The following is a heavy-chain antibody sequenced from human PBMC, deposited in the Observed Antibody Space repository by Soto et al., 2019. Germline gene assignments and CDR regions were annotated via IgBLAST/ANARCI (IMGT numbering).Heavy chain of an antibody. CDR3: ARGTATVQKPNYYYYYGMDV. J-gene: IGHJ6*02. Sequence: SETLSLTCAGSGGSISSSNWWSWVRQPPGKGLEWIGEIYHSGSTNYNPSLKSRVTISVDKSKNQFSLKLSSVTAADTAVYYCARGTATVQKPNYYYYYGMDVWGQGTTVT. CDR1: GGSISSSNW. CDR2: IYHSGST. D-gene: IGHD4-17*01. V-gene: IGHV4-4*02.